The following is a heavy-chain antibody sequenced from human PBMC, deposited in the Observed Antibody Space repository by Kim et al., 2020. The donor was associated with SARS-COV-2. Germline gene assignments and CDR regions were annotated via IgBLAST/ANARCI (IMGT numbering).Heavy chain of an antibody. Sequence: GGSLRLSCAASGFTFSSYAMHWVRKAPGKGLEWVAVISYDGSNKYYADSVKGRFTISRDNSKNTLYLQMNSLRAEDTAVYYCARDRSTHYFDYWGQGTLV. V-gene: IGHV3-30*04. CDR2: ISYDGSNK. CDR1: GFTFSSYA. J-gene: IGHJ4*02. D-gene: IGHD2-2*01. CDR3: ARDRSTHYFDY.